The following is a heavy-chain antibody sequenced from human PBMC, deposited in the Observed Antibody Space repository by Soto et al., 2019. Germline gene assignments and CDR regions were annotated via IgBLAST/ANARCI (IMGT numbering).Heavy chain of an antibody. CDR3: ARVPLYDILTGRDYYYYYYMDV. CDR2: IDNSGNT. V-gene: IGHV4-39*01. J-gene: IGHJ6*03. Sequence: PSETLSLTYTVYSASISSSGYYWGWVRQPPGRGLEWIGRIDNSGNTYYNPSLRSRVTIYVDTSKNQFSLKLSSVTAADTAVYYCARVPLYDILTGRDYYYYYYMDVWGKGTTVTVSS. D-gene: IGHD3-9*01. CDR1: SASISSSGYY.